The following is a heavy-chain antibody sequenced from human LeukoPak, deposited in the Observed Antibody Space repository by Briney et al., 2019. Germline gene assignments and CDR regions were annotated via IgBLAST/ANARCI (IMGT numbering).Heavy chain of an antibody. D-gene: IGHD3-16*01. Sequence: SDTLSLTCTVSGGSISSSSYYWGWIRQPPGTGLEWIGSIYYSGSTYYNPSLKSRVTISVDTSKNQFSLKLSSVTAADTAVYYCARRPDYDIYRLDYWGQGTLVTVSS. CDR3: ARRPDYDIYRLDY. J-gene: IGHJ4*02. CDR2: IYYSGST. CDR1: GGSISSSSYY. V-gene: IGHV4-39*01.